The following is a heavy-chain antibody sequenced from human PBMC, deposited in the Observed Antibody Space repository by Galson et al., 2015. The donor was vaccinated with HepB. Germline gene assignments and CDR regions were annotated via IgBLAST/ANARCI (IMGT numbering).Heavy chain of an antibody. J-gene: IGHJ4*02. Sequence: QSGAEVTKPGESLKISCKGSGYSFTSYWIAWVRQMPGKGLEWMGIIYPGDSDTRYRPSFQGPATISADKSISTAYLQWSSLKASDTAMYDCARPLNYYDSSGYNYWGQGTLVTVSS. CDR1: GYSFTSYW. D-gene: IGHD3-22*01. CDR3: ARPLNYYDSSGYNY. V-gene: IGHV5-51*03. CDR2: IYPGDSDT.